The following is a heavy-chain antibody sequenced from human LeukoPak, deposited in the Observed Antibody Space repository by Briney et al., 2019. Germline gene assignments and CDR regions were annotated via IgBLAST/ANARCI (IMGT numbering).Heavy chain of an antibody. Sequence: ASVKVSCKASGHTFTTYYVHLVRQAPGQGLGWMGVINPSGDGTNYPQRFQGRVTLTRDTSTSTVYMELSSLRSEDTATYYCAKETPNTGWFDPWGQGTLVTVSS. J-gene: IGHJ5*02. D-gene: IGHD1-14*01. V-gene: IGHV1-46*01. CDR1: GHTFTTYY. CDR2: INPSGDGT. CDR3: AKETPNTGWFDP.